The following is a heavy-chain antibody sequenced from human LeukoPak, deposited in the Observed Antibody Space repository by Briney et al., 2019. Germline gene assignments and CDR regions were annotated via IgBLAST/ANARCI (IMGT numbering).Heavy chain of an antibody. J-gene: IGHJ5*02. Sequence: PSETLSLTCTVSGGSISSSSYYWGWIRQSPGKGLEWIGSLYYSGTTYYNPSLKSRVTISVDTSKNQFSLKLSSVTAADTAVYYCARVPSTGTNQDNWFDPWGQGTLVTVSS. CDR1: GGSISSSSYY. CDR2: LYYSGTT. V-gene: IGHV4-39*01. CDR3: ARVPSTGTNQDNWFDP. D-gene: IGHD1-14*01.